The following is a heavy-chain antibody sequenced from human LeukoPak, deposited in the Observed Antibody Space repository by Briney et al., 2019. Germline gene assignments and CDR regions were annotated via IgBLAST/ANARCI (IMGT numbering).Heavy chain of an antibody. D-gene: IGHD2-15*01. CDR1: GFIFRSYA. CDR3: AKDSAARGYCGGGTCSLCGFDY. V-gene: IGHV3-23*01. J-gene: IGHJ4*02. CDR2: ISGSGGST. Sequence: PGGSLRLSCAASGFIFRSYAMSWVRQAPGKGLEWVSGISGSGGSTYYADSVKGRFTISRDNSKNTLYLQMISLRAEDTAVYYCAKDSAARGYCGGGTCSLCGFDYWGQGTLAMASS.